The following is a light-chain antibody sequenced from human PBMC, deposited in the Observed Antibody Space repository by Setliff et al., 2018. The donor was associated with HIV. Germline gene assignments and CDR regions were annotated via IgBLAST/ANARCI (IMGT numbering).Light chain of an antibody. CDR1: SSDVGGYNY. V-gene: IGLV2-14*01. CDR2: EVS. CDR3: SSYTSSSLGYV. Sequence: QSALTQPASVSGSPGQSITISCTGTSSDVGGYNYVSWCQQHPGKAPKLMIYEVSNRPSGVSNRFSGSKSGNTASLTISGLQAEDEADYYCSSYTSSSLGYVFGTGTKVTVL. J-gene: IGLJ1*01.